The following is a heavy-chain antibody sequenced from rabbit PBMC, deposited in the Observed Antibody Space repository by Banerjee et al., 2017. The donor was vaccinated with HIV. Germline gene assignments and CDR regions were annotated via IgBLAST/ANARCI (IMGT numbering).Heavy chain of an antibody. D-gene: IGHD4-2*01. CDR1: GFSFSNGYV. CDR2: FNPISGDS. V-gene: IGHV1S45*01. CDR3: GGDAGYAGSNL. Sequence: QEQLEESGGDLVKPEGSLTLTCTASGFSFSNGYVMCWVRQAPGKVLEWIACFNPISGDSVYATWASGRFTSSKASWTTVTLQLTSLTAVDTATYFSGGDAGYAGSNLWGPGPLFTVS. J-gene: IGHJ4*01.